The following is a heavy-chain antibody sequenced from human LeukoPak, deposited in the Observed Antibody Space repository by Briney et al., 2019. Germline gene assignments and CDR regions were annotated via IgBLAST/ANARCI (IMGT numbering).Heavy chain of an antibody. CDR1: GYTFTSYG. CDR2: ISAYNGNT. D-gene: IGHD3-22*01. CDR3: ERMASSGYYTNHYYYYYMDV. J-gene: IGHJ6*03. V-gene: IGHV1-18*01. Sequence: ASVKVSCKASGYTFTSYGLSWVRQAPGQGLEWMGWISAYNGNTNYAQKLQGRVTMTTDTSTSTAYMELRSLRSDDTAVYYCERMASSGYYTNHYYYYYMDVWGKGTTVTVSS.